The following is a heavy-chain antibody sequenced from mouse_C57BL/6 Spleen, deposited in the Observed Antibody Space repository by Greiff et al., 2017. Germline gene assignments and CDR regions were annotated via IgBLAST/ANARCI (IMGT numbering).Heavy chain of an antibody. CDR2: IDPSDSET. V-gene: IGHV1-52*01. D-gene: IGHD2-5*01. CDR1: GYTFTSYW. Sequence: QVQLQQPGAELVRPGSSVKLSCKASGYTFTSYWMHWVKQRPIQGLEWIGNIDPSDSETHYNQKFKDKATLTVDKSSSTAYMQLSSLTSEDSAVYYCARAGDSNPYYAMDYWGQVTSVTVSS. CDR3: ARAGDSNPYYAMDY. J-gene: IGHJ4*01.